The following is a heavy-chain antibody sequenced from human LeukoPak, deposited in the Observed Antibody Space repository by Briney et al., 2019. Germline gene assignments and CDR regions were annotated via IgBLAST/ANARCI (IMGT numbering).Heavy chain of an antibody. CDR1: GGSFSGYY. D-gene: IGHD3-10*01. CDR3: ARGAITMVRGVMGWFDP. J-gene: IGHJ5*02. Sequence: SETLCLTCAVYGGSFSGYYWSWIRHPPGKGLEWIGEINHSGSTNYNPSLKRRVTISADTSKNQFSLKLSSVTAADTAVYYCARGAITMVRGVMGWFDPWGQGTL. CDR2: INHSGST. V-gene: IGHV4-34*01.